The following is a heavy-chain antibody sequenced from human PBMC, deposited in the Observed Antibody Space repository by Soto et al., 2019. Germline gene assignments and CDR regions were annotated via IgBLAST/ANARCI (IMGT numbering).Heavy chain of an antibody. D-gene: IGHD3-10*01. V-gene: IGHV3-23*01. CDR3: AKDMVRGVIPTVFDY. J-gene: IGHJ4*02. Sequence: PGGSLRLSCAASGFTFSSYAMSWVRQAPGKGLEWVSAISGSGGSTYYADSVKGRFTISRDNSKNTLYLQMNSLRAEDTAVYYCAKDMVRGVIPTVFDYWGQGTLVTVSS. CDR1: GFTFSSYA. CDR2: ISGSGGST.